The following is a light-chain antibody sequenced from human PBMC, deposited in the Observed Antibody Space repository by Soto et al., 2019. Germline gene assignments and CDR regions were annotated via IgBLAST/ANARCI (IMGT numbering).Light chain of an antibody. CDR1: QTISSW. J-gene: IGKJ1*01. CDR3: QHYNSYSEA. CDR2: KAS. V-gene: IGKV1-5*03. Sequence: DIQITQSPSSLSASLGDTVTITWRASQTISSWLAWYQQKPGKAPKLLIYKASTLKSGVPSRFSGSGSGTEFTLTISSLQPDDFATYYCQHYNSYSEAFGQGTKVDIK.